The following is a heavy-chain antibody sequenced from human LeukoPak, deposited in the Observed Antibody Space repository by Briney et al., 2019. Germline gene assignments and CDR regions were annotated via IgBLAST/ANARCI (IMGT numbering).Heavy chain of an antibody. CDR3: ARESQGSSSWHNWFDP. J-gene: IGHJ5*02. V-gene: IGHV1-2*02. Sequence: ASVKVSCKASGYTFTGYYFHWMRQAPGQGLEWVGWINPNNGGTIYAQKFQGRVTMARDPSISTVYMELSRLRSDDTAVYYCARESQGSSSWHNWFDPWGQGTLVTVSS. CDR1: GYTFTGYY. CDR2: INPNNGGT. D-gene: IGHD6-13*01.